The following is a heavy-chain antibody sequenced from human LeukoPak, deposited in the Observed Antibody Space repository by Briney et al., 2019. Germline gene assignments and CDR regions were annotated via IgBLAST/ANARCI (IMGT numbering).Heavy chain of an antibody. CDR2: INSDGSIT. CDR3: ARVRATFSPHFDN. CDR1: GFTFSSYW. J-gene: IGHJ4*02. D-gene: IGHD5-12*01. Sequence: GGSLRLSCAASGFTFSSYWMHWVRQAPGKGLMWVSRINSDGSITSYADSVKGRFTIARDNAKNTLYVQMNSLRAEDTAVYYCARVRATFSPHFDNWGQGTLVTVSS. V-gene: IGHV3-74*01.